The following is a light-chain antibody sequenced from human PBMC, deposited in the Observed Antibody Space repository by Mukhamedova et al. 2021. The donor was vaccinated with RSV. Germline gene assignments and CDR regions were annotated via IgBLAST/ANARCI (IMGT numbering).Light chain of an antibody. V-gene: IGLV2-14*04. J-gene: IGLJ2*01. Sequence: CTGTSSDVGYNYVSWYQQHPGSAPKLMIFDVNSRPSGISDRFSGSKSGNTASLTISGLQAEDEADYYCSSYTSSGNLIFGGGTKL. CDR2: DVN. CDR3: SSYTSSGNLI. CDR1: SSDVGYNY.